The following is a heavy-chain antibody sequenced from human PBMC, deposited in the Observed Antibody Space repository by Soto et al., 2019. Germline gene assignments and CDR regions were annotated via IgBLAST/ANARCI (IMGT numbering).Heavy chain of an antibody. CDR1: GFTFSSYA. D-gene: IGHD2-15*01. J-gene: IGHJ4*02. V-gene: IGHV3-30-3*01. Sequence: GGSLRLSCAASGFTFSSYAMHWVRQAPGKGLEWVAVISYDGSNKYYADSVKGRFTISRDNSKNTLYLQMNSLRAEDTAVYYCARETNCSGGSCYRRFDYWGQGTLVTVSS. CDR2: ISYDGSNK. CDR3: ARETNCSGGSCYRRFDY.